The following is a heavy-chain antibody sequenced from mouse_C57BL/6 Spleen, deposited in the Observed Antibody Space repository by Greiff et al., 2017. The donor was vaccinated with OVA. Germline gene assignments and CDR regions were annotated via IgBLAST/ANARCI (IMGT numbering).Heavy chain of an antibody. J-gene: IGHJ4*01. CDR2: ISSGSSTI. CDR1: GFTFSDYG. CDR3: ARRYSNYLYAMDY. D-gene: IGHD2-5*01. Sequence: EVKLVESGGGLVKPGGSLKLSCAASGFTFSDYGMHWVRQAPEKGLEWVAYISSGSSTIYYADTVKGRFTISRDNAKNTLFLQMTSLRSEDTAMYYCARRYSNYLYAMDYWGQGTSVTVSS. V-gene: IGHV5-17*01.